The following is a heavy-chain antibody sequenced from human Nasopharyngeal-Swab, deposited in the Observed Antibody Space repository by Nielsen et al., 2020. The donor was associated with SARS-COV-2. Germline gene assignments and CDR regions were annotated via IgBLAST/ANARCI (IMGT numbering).Heavy chain of an antibody. CDR3: TRDFDAATGY. CDR2: IKQDGSEK. J-gene: IGHJ4*02. D-gene: IGHD5-18*01. V-gene: IGHV3-7*01. Sequence: GESLKISCAASGFTFSSYWMSWVRQAPGKGLEWVANIKQDGSEKYYVDSVKGRFTISRDNARSALYLQINSLRADDTAVYYCTRDFDAATGYWGQGTLVTVSS. CDR1: GFTFSSYW.